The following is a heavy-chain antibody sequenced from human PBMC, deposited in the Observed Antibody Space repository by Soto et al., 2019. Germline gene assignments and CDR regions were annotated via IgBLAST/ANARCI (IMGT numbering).Heavy chain of an antibody. CDR1: GYTFTAYY. D-gene: IGHD3-22*01. Sequence: ASVKVSCKASGYTFTAYYIHWVRQAPGQGLEWMGSINPNSGGSHYAQKFQGRVTMTRDTSISTAYMELTRLTSADTACYFCAVTYYYDSSASGDDAFDIWGQGTMVTVS. CDR3: AVTYYYDSSASGDDAFDI. V-gene: IGHV1-2*02. CDR2: INPNSGGS. J-gene: IGHJ3*02.